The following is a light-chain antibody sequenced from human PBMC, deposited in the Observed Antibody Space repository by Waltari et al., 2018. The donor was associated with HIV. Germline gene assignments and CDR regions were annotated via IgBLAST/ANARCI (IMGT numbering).Light chain of an antibody. CDR2: DVS. CDR1: SNNVGGSNY. CDR3: SSYTSRVTYV. V-gene: IGLV2-14*03. Sequence: QSALTQPASVSGSPGQSITISCTGTSNNVGGSNYVSWHQQHPGEAPKLIIHDVSDRPSGFSTRFSGSKSGNTASLTISGLQTEDEADYYCSSYTSRVTYVFGTGTRVTVL. J-gene: IGLJ1*01.